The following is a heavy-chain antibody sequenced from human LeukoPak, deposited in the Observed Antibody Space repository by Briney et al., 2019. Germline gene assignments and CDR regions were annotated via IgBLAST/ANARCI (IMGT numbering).Heavy chain of an antibody. J-gene: IGHJ4*02. CDR2: ISSSGSGDST. CDR1: GFIFSAYE. CDR3: AKATWGIAATYFDY. D-gene: IGHD2-15*01. V-gene: IGHV3-23*01. Sequence: PGGSLRLPCAASGFIFSAYEMNWVRQAPGKGLVWVSYISSSGSGDSTYYTDSVKGRFTISRDNSKNTLYLEMNSLRAEDTAVYYCAKATWGIAATYFDYWGQGTLVTVSS.